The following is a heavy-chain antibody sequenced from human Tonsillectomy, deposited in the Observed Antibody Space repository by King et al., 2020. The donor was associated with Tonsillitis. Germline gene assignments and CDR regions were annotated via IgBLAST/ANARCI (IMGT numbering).Heavy chain of an antibody. CDR3: AKETRGYYFDY. CDR2: ISWDGGST. J-gene: IGHJ4*02. Sequence: QLVQSGGVVVQPGGSLRLSCAASGFTFDDYTMHWVRQAPGKGLEWISLISWDGGSTYYADSVKGRFTISRDNSKNSLYLQMNNVRTEDTALYYCAKETRGYYFDYWGQGPLVTVSS. D-gene: IGHD3-22*01. CDR1: GFTFDDYT. V-gene: IGHV3-43*01.